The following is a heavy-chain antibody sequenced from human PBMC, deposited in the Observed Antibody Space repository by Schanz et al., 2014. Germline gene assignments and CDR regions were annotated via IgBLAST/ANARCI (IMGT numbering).Heavy chain of an antibody. CDR2: ISGGGGTR. D-gene: IGHD2-2*01. Sequence: VQLLQFGGGLIQPGGSLRLSCTASGFTFSSYAMSWVRQAPGKGLEWVSGISGGGGTRNYADSVKGRFTVFRDNSKRTLYLEINDPRAEDTAVYYCAKDSCSSTTCYGYGMDVWGQGSTVTVSS. V-gene: IGHV3-23*01. CDR1: GFTFSSYA. CDR3: AKDSCSSTTCYGYGMDV. J-gene: IGHJ6*02.